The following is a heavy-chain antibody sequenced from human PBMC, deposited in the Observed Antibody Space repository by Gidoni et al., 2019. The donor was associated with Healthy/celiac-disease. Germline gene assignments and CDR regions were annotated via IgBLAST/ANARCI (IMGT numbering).Heavy chain of an antibody. CDR3: ARGGIAVAGTALIYYYYYYGMDV. CDR1: GGSFSGYY. D-gene: IGHD6-19*01. J-gene: IGHJ6*02. Sequence: QVQLQQWGAGLLKPSETLSLTCAVYGGSFSGYYWSWIRQPPGKGLEWIGEINHSGSTNSNPSLKSRVTISVDTSKNQCSLKLSSVTAADTAVYYCARGGIAVAGTALIYYYYYYGMDVWGQGTTVTVSS. CDR2: INHSGST. V-gene: IGHV4-34*01.